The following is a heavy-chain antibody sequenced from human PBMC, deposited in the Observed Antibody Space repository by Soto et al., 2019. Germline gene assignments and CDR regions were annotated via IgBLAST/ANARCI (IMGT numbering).Heavy chain of an antibody. CDR3: AKGGRQWLVTSDFNY. CDR2: ISSSSSTI. Sequence: GGSLRLSCAASGFTFSSYSMNWVRQAPGKGLEWVSYISSSSSTIYYADSVKGRFTISRDSSKSTVSLQMTSLRAEDTAVYYCAKGGRQWLVTSDFNYWGQGALVTVSS. D-gene: IGHD6-19*01. J-gene: IGHJ4*02. V-gene: IGHV3-48*01. CDR1: GFTFSSYS.